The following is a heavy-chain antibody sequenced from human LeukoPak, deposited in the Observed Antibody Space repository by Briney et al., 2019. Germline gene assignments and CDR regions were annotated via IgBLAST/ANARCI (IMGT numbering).Heavy chain of an antibody. D-gene: IGHD6-13*01. Sequence: GGSLQISCKGSGYSFTSYWIGWVRQMPGKGLEWIGIIYPGDSDTRYSPSFQGQVIISADKSISTAYLQWSSLQAPETAMYFWARLFIAAAGFDYWGQGTLVTVSS. V-gene: IGHV5-51*01. J-gene: IGHJ4*02. CDR2: IYPGDSDT. CDR1: GYSFTSYW. CDR3: ARLFIAAAGFDY.